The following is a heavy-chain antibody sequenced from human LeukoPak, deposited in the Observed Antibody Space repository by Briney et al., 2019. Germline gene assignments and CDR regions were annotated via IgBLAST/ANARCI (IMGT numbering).Heavy chain of an antibody. V-gene: IGHV3-23*01. J-gene: IGHJ4*02. CDR1: GFTFSSYA. Sequence: QPGGSLRLSCAASGFTFSSYAMSWVRQAPGKGLEWVSAISGSGGSTYYPDSVKGRFTISRDNSKNTLYLQMNSLRAEDTAVYYCAKVKVYSGSLPFDYWGQGTLVTVSS. D-gene: IGHD1-26*01. CDR3: AKVKVYSGSLPFDY. CDR2: ISGSGGST.